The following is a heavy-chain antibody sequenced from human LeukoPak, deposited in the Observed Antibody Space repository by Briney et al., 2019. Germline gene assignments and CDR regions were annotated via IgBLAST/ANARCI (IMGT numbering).Heavy chain of an antibody. V-gene: IGHV4-4*09. CDR3: ARYGRLTGTGL. Sequence: SETLSLTCTVSGGSISSYYWSWIRQPPGKGLEWIGYIYTSGSTNYNPSLKSRVTISVDTSKNQFSLKLSSVTAADTAVYYCARYGRLTGTGLWGQGTLVTVSS. CDR1: GGSISSYY. CDR2: IYTSGST. J-gene: IGHJ4*02. D-gene: IGHD1-7*01.